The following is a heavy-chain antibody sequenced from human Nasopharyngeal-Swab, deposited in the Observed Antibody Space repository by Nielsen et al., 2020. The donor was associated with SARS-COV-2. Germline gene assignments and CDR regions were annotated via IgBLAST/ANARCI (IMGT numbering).Heavy chain of an antibody. D-gene: IGHD2-21*02. CDR3: ASVNIVVVTAILYYYGMSV. Sequence: SVKVSCKAAGGTFSSYAISWGRQAPGQGLEWRGGIIPIFGTANYAQKFQGRVTITADESTSTAYMELSSLRSEDTAVYYCASVNIVVVTAILYYYGMSVWGQATSVTVSS. CDR2: IIPIFGTA. J-gene: IGHJ6*02. V-gene: IGHV1-69*13. CDR1: GGTFSSYA.